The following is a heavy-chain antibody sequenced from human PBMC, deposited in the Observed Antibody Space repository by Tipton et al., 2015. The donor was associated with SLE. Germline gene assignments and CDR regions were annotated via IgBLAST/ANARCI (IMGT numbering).Heavy chain of an antibody. CDR2: IYHNESP. CDR3: ARATRTGYSEFDS. D-gene: IGHD3/OR15-3a*01. Sequence: LRLSCTVSGGSISEYYWTWIRQAPGKGLEWIGYIYHNESPTYNPSLKSRVTISKDTSKNHFSLKLDSVTATDTAVYYCARATRTGYSEFDSWGQGTLVTVSS. CDR1: GGSISEYY. J-gene: IGHJ5*01. V-gene: IGHV4-4*09.